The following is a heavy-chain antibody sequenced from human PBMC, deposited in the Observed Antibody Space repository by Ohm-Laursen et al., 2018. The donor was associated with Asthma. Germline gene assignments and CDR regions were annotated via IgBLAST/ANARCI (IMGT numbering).Heavy chain of an antibody. CDR2: ISGAGGST. D-gene: IGHD5-12*01. V-gene: IGHV3-23*01. CDR3: AKDRDIVVSPFDY. Sequence: SLRLSCAASGFTFSNYAMSWVRQAPGQGLEWVSAISGAGGSTDYADSVKGRFTLSRDNSKNTLYLEMNSLRAEDTALYYCAKDRDIVVSPFDYWGQGTLVTVSS. CDR1: GFTFSNYA. J-gene: IGHJ4*02.